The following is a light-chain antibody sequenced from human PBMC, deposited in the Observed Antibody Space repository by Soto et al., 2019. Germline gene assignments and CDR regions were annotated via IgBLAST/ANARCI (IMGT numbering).Light chain of an antibody. J-gene: IGKJ4*01. Sequence: EIVFTQSPATLSLSPGERATLSCRASLSVSSDLAWYRQKPGQAPRLLIYRAFTRATGIPARFSGSGFGTDFTLTISSLQSEDFAVYYCQQYNNWPLTFGGGTKVDIK. CDR1: LSVSSD. CDR2: RAF. V-gene: IGKV3-15*01. CDR3: QQYNNWPLT.